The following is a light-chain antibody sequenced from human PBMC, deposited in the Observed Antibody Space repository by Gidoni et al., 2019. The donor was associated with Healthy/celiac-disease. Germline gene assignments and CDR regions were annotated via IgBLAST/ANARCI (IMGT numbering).Light chain of an antibody. V-gene: IGLV1-44*01. CDR3: AAWDDSLNVVV. CDR2: SNN. CDR1: SSNIGSNT. Sequence: QSVLTPPPSASGTPGQRVTISCSGSSSNIGSNTVNWYQPLPGTAPKLLIYSNNQRPSGVPDRFSGSKSGTSASLAISGLQSEDEADYYCAAWDDSLNVVVFGGGTKLTVL. J-gene: IGLJ2*01.